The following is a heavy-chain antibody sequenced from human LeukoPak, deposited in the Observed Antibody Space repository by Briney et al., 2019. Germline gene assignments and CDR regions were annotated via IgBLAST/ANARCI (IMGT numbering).Heavy chain of an antibody. D-gene: IGHD3-22*01. CDR1: GFTFSDYA. CDR2: ISYDGSNK. J-gene: IGHJ4*02. V-gene: IGHV3-30-3*01. Sequence: PGGSLRLSCAASGFTFSDYAMHWVRQAPGKGLEWVAVISYDGSNKYYADSVKGRFTISRDNSKSTLYLQMSSLRAEDTAVYYCATGSGYYYDHWGQGTLVTVSS. CDR3: ATGSGYYYDH.